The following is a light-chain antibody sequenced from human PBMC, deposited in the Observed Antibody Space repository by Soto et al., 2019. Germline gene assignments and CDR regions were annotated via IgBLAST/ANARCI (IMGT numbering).Light chain of an antibody. J-gene: IGLJ1*01. CDR2: EGS. V-gene: IGLV2-23*01. Sequence: QSALTQPASVSGSPGQSITISCTGTSSDVGSYNLVSWYQQHPGKAPKLMIYEGSQRPSGVSNLFSGSKSGNTASLTISGLQAEDEADYYCCSYAGSSTYVFGTGTKLTVL. CDR3: CSYAGSSTYV. CDR1: SSDVGSYNL.